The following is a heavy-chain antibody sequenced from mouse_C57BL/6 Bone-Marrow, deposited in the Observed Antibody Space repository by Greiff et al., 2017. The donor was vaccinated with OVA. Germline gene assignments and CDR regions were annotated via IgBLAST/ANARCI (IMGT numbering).Heavy chain of an antibody. J-gene: IGHJ3*01. CDR3: AKKRGYDEAWFAY. Sequence: VKLVESGPGLVQPSQSLSITCTVSGFSLTSYGVHWVRQSPGKGLEWLGVIWRGGSTDYNAAFMSRLSITKDNSKSHVFFKMNSLQADDTAIYYCAKKRGYDEAWFAYWGQGTLVTVSA. CDR2: IWRGGST. CDR1: GFSLTSYG. V-gene: IGHV2-5*01. D-gene: IGHD2-2*01.